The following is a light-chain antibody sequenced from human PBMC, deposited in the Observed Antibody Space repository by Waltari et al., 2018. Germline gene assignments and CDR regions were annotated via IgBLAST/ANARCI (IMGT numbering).Light chain of an antibody. CDR1: QSVLSSSKNKNF. Sequence: DIVMTQSPDSLTVSLGERATVNCKSSQSVLSSSKNKNFLAWYQQKPGQPPKLPIYWASTRGSGVPARFSGSGSGTDFTLTISSLQAEDVAVYYCQQYYITPPSFGQGTKVEIK. CDR3: QQYYITPPS. V-gene: IGKV4-1*01. CDR2: WAS. J-gene: IGKJ1*01.